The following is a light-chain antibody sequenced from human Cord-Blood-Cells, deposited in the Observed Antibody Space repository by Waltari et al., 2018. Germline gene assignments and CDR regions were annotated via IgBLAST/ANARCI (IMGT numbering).Light chain of an antibody. V-gene: IGKV1-39*01. Sequence: DIQMTQSPSSLSASVGDRVTLTCRASQSISSYLNWYQQKPGKDPKLLIYAASSLQSGVPSRFSGSGSGTDFTLTISSLQPEDFATYYCQQSYSTPYTFGQGTKLEIK. CDR1: QSISSY. CDR3: QQSYSTPYT. CDR2: AAS. J-gene: IGKJ2*01.